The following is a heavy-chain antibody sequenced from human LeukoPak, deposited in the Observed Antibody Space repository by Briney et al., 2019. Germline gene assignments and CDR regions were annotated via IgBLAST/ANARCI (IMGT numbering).Heavy chain of an antibody. CDR3: ARENYDFRSGYYAPGDYYYYYMDV. V-gene: IGHV3-7*01. CDR1: GFTFSSYW. J-gene: IGHJ6*03. D-gene: IGHD3-3*01. CDR2: IKQDGSEK. Sequence: GGSLRLSCAASGFTFSSYWMSWARQAPGKGLEWVANIKQDGSEKYYVDSVKGRFTISRDNAKNSLYLQMNSLRAEDTAVYYCARENYDFRSGYYAPGDYYYYYMDVWVKRTTVTVSS.